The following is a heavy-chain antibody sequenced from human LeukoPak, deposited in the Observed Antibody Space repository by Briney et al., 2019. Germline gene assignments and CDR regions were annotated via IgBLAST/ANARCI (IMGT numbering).Heavy chain of an antibody. CDR3: AKSKHIVVVTASGDFDY. CDR2: INSDGSET. D-gene: IGHD2-21*02. J-gene: IGHJ4*02. V-gene: IGHV3-74*01. Sequence: GGCLRLSCVASGFTFSGYWMHWVRQAPGEGPVWVARINSDGSETRHADSGEGRLTISRDNAKRTLYLHMNSLRAEDTALYSCAKSKHIVVVTASGDFDYWGQGTLVTVSS. CDR1: GFTFSGYW.